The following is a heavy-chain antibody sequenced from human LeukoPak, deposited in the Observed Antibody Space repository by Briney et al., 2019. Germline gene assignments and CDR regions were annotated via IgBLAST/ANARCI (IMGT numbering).Heavy chain of an antibody. CDR2: INTNTGRP. CDR1: GYTFTNYA. D-gene: IGHD3-22*01. CDR3: ARDGYYDSSGYYPEHFDY. J-gene: IGHJ4*02. V-gene: IGHV7-4-1*02. Sequence: ASVKVSCKASGYTFTNYAMNWVRQAPGQGLEWMGWINTNTGRPTYAQDFTGRFVFSLDTSISTAYLQISSLKAEDTAVYYCARDGYYDSSGYYPEHFDYWGQGTLVTVSS.